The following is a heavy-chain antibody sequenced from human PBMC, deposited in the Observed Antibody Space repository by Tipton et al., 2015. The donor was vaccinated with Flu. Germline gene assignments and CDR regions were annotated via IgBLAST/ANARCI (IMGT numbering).Heavy chain of an antibody. V-gene: IGHV5-51*03. D-gene: IGHD3-3*01. CDR3: AAGGLRYGFWATVSRYYFDY. CDR1: GYSFTSYW. CDR2: IYPGDSDT. Sequence: QSEAEVKKPGESLKISCKGSGYSFTSYWIGWVRQIPGKGLEWMGIIYPGDSDTRYSPSFQGQVTISADKSISTAYLQWSSLKASDTAMYYCAAGGLRYGFWATVSRYYFDYWGQGTLVTVSS. J-gene: IGHJ4*02.